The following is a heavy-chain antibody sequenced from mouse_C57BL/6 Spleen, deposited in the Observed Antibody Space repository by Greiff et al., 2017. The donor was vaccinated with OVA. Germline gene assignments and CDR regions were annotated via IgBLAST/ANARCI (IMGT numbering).Heavy chain of an antibody. V-gene: IGHV1-52*01. J-gene: IGHJ1*03. CDR1: GYTFTSYW. CDR3: ARWRGYDVWYFDV. D-gene: IGHD2-2*01. CDR2: IDPSDSET. Sequence: VQLQQPGAELVRPGSSVKLSCKASGYTFTSYWMHWVKQRPIQGLEWIGNIDPSDSETHYNQKFKDKATLTVDKSSSAAYMQLSSLTSEDSAVYYCARWRGYDVWYFDVWGTGTTVTVSS.